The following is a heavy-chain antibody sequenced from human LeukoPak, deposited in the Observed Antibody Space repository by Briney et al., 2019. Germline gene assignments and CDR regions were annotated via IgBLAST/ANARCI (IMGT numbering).Heavy chain of an antibody. D-gene: IGHD5-24*01. CDR3: ARGLLLEMATTGDY. Sequence: TGGSLRLSCAASGFTFSSYSMNWVRQAPGKGLEWVSYISSSSSTIYYADSVKGRFTISRDNAKNSLYLQMNSLRAEDTAVYYCARGLLLEMATTGDYWGQGTLVTVSS. J-gene: IGHJ4*02. V-gene: IGHV3-48*01. CDR1: GFTFSSYS. CDR2: ISSSSSTI.